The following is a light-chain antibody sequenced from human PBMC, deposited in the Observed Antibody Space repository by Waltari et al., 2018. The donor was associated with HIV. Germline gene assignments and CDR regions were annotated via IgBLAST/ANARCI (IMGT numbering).Light chain of an antibody. V-gene: IGKV4-1*01. Sequence: DILMTQSPDSLAVSLGERATINCKSRQSVLYSSNNNNYLAWYQQKPGQPPKLLIYCGWPRQSGVPDRFSGSGSGTDFTLTISSLQAEDVAVYYCQQYYSTPYSFGQGTKLEIK. CDR2: CGW. CDR1: QSVLYSSNNNNY. J-gene: IGKJ2*03. CDR3: QQYYSTPYS.